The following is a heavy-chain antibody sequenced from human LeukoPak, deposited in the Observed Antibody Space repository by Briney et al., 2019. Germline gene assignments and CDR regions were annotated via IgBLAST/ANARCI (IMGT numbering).Heavy chain of an antibody. D-gene: IGHD6-19*01. Sequence: GGSLRLSCAASGFTFSSYAMHWVRQAPGKGLEWVAVISYDGSNKYYADSVKGRFTISRDNSRNTLYLQMNSLRAEDTAVYYCARGGSGWDAAFDIWGQGTMVTVSS. CDR1: GFTFSSYA. V-gene: IGHV3-30-3*01. CDR3: ARGGSGWDAAFDI. J-gene: IGHJ3*02. CDR2: ISYDGSNK.